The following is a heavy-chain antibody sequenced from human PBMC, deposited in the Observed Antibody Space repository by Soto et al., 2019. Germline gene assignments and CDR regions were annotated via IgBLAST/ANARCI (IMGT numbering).Heavy chain of an antibody. CDR3: ARREGGLGTYYYYGMDV. V-gene: IGHV5-10-1*01. Sequence: PGESLKISCKGSGYSVTSYWISWVRQMPGKGLEWMGRIDPSDSYTNYSPSFQGHVTISADKSISTAYLQWSSLKASDTAMYYCARREGGLGTYYYYGMDVWGQGTTVTVSS. CDR1: GYSVTSYW. J-gene: IGHJ6*02. CDR2: IDPSDSYT. D-gene: IGHD1-1*01.